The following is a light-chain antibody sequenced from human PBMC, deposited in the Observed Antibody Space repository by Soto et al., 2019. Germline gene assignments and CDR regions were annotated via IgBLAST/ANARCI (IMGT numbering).Light chain of an antibody. CDR2: EVT. Sequence: QSALTQPPSASGSPGQSVTISCTGTSSDVGGYDYVSWYQQYPGKTPKLMIFEVTKRPSGVPDRFSGSKSGNTASLTVSGLQVEDGADYYCCSYAGSYFVFGTGTKLTVL. J-gene: IGLJ1*01. V-gene: IGLV2-8*01. CDR1: SSDVGGYDY. CDR3: CSYAGSYFV.